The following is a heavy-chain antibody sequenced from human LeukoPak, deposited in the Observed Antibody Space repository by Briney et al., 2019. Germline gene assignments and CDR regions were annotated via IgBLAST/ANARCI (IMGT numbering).Heavy chain of an antibody. CDR2: MSSSGGGT. Sequence: GGSLRLSCAVSGITLSNYGMSWVRKAPGKGPEWVAGMSSSGGGTNYADSVKGRFTVSRDNSKNTLYLQMKSLRAEDTAVYFCAKRGVVIRVILVGFYKEAYYFDSWGQGALVTVSS. CDR3: AKRGVVIRVILVGFYKEAYYFDS. V-gene: IGHV3-23*01. J-gene: IGHJ4*02. CDR1: GITLSNYG. D-gene: IGHD3-22*01.